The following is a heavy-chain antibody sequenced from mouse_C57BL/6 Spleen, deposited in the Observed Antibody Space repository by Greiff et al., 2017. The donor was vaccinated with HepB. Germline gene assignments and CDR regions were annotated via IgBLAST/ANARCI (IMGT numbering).Heavy chain of an antibody. CDR3: AIYDYDVSCAY. CDR1: GYTFTSYW. Sequence: QVQLQQPGAELVRPGSSVKLSCKASGYTFTSYWMHWVKQRPIQGLEWIGNIDPSDSETHYNQKFKDKATLTVDKSSSTAYMQLSSLTSEDSAVYYCAIYDYDVSCAYWGQGTLVTVSA. V-gene: IGHV1-52*01. J-gene: IGHJ3*01. CDR2: IDPSDSET. D-gene: IGHD2-4*01.